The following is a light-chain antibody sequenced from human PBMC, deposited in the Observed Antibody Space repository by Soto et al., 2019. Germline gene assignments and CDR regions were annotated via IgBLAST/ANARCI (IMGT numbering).Light chain of an antibody. J-gene: IGKJ2*01. Sequence: EIVLTQSPATLSVSPGERATLSCRASQTVNQKLGWYQQKPGQAPRLLIYLASTRATGIPARFGGSGSGTEYTLSISSVQAEDSAVYYCQQFNTWPHTFGQGTNLEIK. CDR3: QQFNTWPHT. V-gene: IGKV3-15*01. CDR2: LAS. CDR1: QTVNQK.